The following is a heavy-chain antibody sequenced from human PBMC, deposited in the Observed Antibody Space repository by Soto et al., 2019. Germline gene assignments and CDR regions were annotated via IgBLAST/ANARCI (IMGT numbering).Heavy chain of an antibody. CDR2: ISAYNGNT. CDR1: GYTFTSNG. Sequence: GASVKVSCKASGYTFTSNGISWVRQAPGQGLEWMGWISAYNGNTNYAQKLQGRVTMTTDTSTSTAYMELRSLRSDDTAVYYCARLYYGSGSYGAFDIWGQGTMVTVSS. CDR3: ARLYYGSGSYGAFDI. J-gene: IGHJ3*02. D-gene: IGHD3-10*01. V-gene: IGHV1-18*01.